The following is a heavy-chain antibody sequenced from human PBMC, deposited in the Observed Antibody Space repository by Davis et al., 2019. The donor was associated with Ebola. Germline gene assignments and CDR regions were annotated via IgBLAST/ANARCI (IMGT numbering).Heavy chain of an antibody. CDR1: GYTFTSYG. CDR2: ISAYNGNT. J-gene: IGHJ5*02. CDR3: AGVGGPRIGGWSRVNWFDH. D-gene: IGHD6-19*01. V-gene: IGHV1-18*04. Sequence: ASVKVSCKASGYTFTSYGISWVRQAPGQGLEWMGWISAYNGNTNYAQKLQGRVTMTRDTSTSTLYMELGSLGSEDTAVYYCAGVGGPRIGGWSRVNWFDHWGQGTLVTVSS.